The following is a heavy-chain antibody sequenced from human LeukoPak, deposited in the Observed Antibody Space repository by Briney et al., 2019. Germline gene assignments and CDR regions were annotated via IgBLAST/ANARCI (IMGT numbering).Heavy chain of an antibody. D-gene: IGHD3-10*01. V-gene: IGHV5-51*01. CDR3: ARSQGSYYGSGFDY. Sequence: GESLKISCKGSGYSFTSYWIVWVRQLPAKGVEWRGIIYPGDSDTRYSPSFQGQVTISADKSISSAYLQWSSLKASDTAMYYCARSQGSYYGSGFDYWGQGTLVTVSS. CDR1: GYSFTSYW. J-gene: IGHJ4*02. CDR2: IYPGDSDT.